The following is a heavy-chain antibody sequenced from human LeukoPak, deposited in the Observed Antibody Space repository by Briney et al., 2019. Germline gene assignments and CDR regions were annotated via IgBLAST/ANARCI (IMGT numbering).Heavy chain of an antibody. D-gene: IGHD3-16*01. V-gene: IGHV4-39*07. Sequence: SETLSLTCTVSGGSISSSSYYWGWIRQPPGKGLEWIGSIYYSGSTYYNPSLKSRVTISVDTSKNQFSLKLSSVTAADTAVYYCASLRNYDYVWGSYETSWGQGTLVTVSS. J-gene: IGHJ4*02. CDR1: GGSISSSSYY. CDR3: ASLRNYDYVWGSYETS. CDR2: IYYSGST.